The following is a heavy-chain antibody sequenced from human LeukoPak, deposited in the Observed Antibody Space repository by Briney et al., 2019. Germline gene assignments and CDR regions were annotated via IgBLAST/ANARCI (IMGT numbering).Heavy chain of an antibody. D-gene: IGHD4-17*01. Sequence: SETLSLTCTVSGGSISSGDYYWSWIRQPPGKGLEWIGYIYYSGSTYYNPSLKSRVTISVDTSKNQFSLKLSSVTAADTAVYYYARRYGAYAYDYWGQGTLVTVSS. CDR1: GGSISSGDYY. CDR3: ARRYGAYAYDY. V-gene: IGHV4-30-4*01. J-gene: IGHJ4*02. CDR2: IYYSGST.